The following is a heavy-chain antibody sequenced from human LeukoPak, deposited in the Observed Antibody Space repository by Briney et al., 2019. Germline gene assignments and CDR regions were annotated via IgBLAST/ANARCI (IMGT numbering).Heavy chain of an antibody. J-gene: IGHJ5*02. CDR2: ITKSSDFQ. D-gene: IGHD1-20*01. CDR3: ARDNWNAAPRAFAP. V-gene: IGHV3-21*01. Sequence: GESLRLSCLGAGFPFSSYSMNWVRQAPGKGLEWISSITKSSDFQYYANSVRGRFTVSRDNAKNSLYLQMDSLGAEDTAVYFCARDNWNAAPRAFAPWGQGILVTVSS. CDR1: GFPFSSYS.